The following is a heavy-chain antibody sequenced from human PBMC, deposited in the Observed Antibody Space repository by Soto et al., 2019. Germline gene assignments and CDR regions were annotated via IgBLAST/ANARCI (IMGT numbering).Heavy chain of an antibody. D-gene: IGHD2-2*01. V-gene: IGHV3-23*01. J-gene: IGHJ6*02. CDR2: ISGSGGST. CDR3: ARGRYCSSTSCPGNYYYGMDV. Sequence: EVQLLESGGGLVQPGGSLRLSCAASGFTFSSYAMSWVRQAPGKGLEWVSAISGSGGSTYYADSVKGRFTISRDNSKNTLDLQMNSLRAEDTAVYYCARGRYCSSTSCPGNYYYGMDVWGQGTTVTVSS. CDR1: GFTFSSYA.